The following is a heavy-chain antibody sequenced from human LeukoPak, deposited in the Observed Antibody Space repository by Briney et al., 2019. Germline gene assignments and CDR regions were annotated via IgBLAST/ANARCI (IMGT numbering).Heavy chain of an antibody. D-gene: IGHD3-10*01. CDR1: GFSLSSHS. CDR3: AKDNFGSGSFLAYFDS. Sequence: QPGGSLRLSCATSGFSLSSHSMHWVRQAPGKGLEWLAVISYDGSIKHYTDSVKGRFTISRDNSRNTLDLQMNSLRVEDTGLYYCAKDNFGSGSFLAYFDSWGQGTLVTVSS. CDR2: ISYDGSIK. V-gene: IGHV3-30-3*02. J-gene: IGHJ4*02.